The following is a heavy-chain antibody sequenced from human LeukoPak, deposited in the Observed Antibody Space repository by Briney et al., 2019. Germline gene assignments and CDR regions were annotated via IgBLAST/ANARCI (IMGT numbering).Heavy chain of an antibody. J-gene: IGHJ5*02. CDR2: ISYDGSNK. CDR3: VAKGYYHSSGGYNWFDP. CDR1: GFTFSSYA. Sequence: GGSLRLSCAASGFTFSSYAMHWVRQAPGKGLEWVAVISYDGSNKYYADSVKGRFTISRDNSKNTLYLQMNSLRAEDTAVYYCVAKGYYHSSGGYNWFDPWGQGTLVTVSS. V-gene: IGHV3-30-3*01. D-gene: IGHD3-10*01.